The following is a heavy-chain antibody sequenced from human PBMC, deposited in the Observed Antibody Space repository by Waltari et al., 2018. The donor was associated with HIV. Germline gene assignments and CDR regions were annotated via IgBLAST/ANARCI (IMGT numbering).Heavy chain of an antibody. Sequence: EVQLVESRGGLIQPGGSLRLACAASGFAVINNYMSWVRQAPGKGLEWVSIIYSNATTYYADSVKGRFTISRDNSKNTLYLQMNSLRADDTAVYFCATVLVRTSWVITTAPFDYWGQGTLVTVSS. J-gene: IGHJ4*02. CDR2: IYSNATT. CDR1: GFAVINNY. D-gene: IGHD3-22*01. V-gene: IGHV3-53*01. CDR3: ATVLVRTSWVITTAPFDY.